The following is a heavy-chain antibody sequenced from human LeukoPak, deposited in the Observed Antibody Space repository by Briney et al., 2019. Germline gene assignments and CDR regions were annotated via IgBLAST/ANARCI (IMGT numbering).Heavy chain of an antibody. V-gene: IGHV1-69*04. J-gene: IGHJ3*02. Sequence: SVKVSCKASGGTFSSYAISWVRQAPGQGLEWMGRIIPILGIANYAQKFQGRVTITADESTSTAYMELSSLRSEDTAVYYCARAHRPAGYCSSTSCYYDAFDIWGQGTMVTVSS. CDR2: IIPILGIA. CDR3: ARAHRPAGYCSSTSCYYDAFDI. CDR1: GGTFSSYA. D-gene: IGHD2-2*01.